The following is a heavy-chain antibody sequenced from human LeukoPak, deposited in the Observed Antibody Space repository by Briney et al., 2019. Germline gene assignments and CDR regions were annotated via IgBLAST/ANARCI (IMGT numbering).Heavy chain of an antibody. Sequence: EASVKVSCKAFGYTFTSNYMHWVRQAPGQGLEWMGWINPNSGGTNYAQKFQGRVTMTRDTSISTAYMELSRLRSEDTAVYYCARDLFYYWGQGTLVTVSS. CDR3: ARDLFYY. V-gene: IGHV1-2*02. D-gene: IGHD2/OR15-2a*01. CDR1: GYTFTSNY. J-gene: IGHJ4*02. CDR2: INPNSGGT.